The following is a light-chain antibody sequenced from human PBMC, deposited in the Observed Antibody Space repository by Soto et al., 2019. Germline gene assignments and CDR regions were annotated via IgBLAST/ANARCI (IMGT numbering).Light chain of an antibody. CDR1: MRDVGAYNL. Sequence: QSALTQPASVSGSAGQSITISCSGTMRDVGAYNLVSWYQPHPGTAPKLIIYEVRNRPSGISSRFSGSRSGNTASLTISGLKSEDEGYYYCRAYTARSTLVFGGGTQVTVL. J-gene: IGLJ3*02. V-gene: IGLV2-14*01. CDR2: EVR. CDR3: RAYTARSTLV.